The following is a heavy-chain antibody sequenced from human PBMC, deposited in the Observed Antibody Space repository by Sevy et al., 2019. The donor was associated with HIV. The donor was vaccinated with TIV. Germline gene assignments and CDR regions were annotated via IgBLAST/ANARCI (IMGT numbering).Heavy chain of an antibody. CDR1: GFTFSSYG. J-gene: IGHJ4*02. D-gene: IGHD5-12*01. CDR2: ISYDGSNK. CDR3: AKGGVEMATILYY. Sequence: GGSLRLSCAASGFTFSSYGMHWVRQAPGKGLEWVAVISYDGSNKDYAYSVKGRFTMSRDNSKNTLYLQMNGLRAEDTAVYYCAKGGVEMATILYYWGQGTLVTVSS. V-gene: IGHV3-30*18.